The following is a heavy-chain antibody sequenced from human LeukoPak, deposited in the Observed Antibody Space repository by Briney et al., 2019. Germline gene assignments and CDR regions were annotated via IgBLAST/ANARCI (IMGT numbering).Heavy chain of an antibody. V-gene: IGHV1-2*02. CDR1: GYTFTGYY. CDR3: ARGRYYDSSGLTY. CDR2: INPNSGGT. D-gene: IGHD3-22*01. Sequence: ASVKVSSKAFGYTFTGYYMHWVRQAPGQGLEWMGWINPNSGGTNYAQKFQGRVTMTRDTSISTAYMELSRLRSDDTAVYYCARGRYYDSSGLTYWGQGTLVTVSS. J-gene: IGHJ4*02.